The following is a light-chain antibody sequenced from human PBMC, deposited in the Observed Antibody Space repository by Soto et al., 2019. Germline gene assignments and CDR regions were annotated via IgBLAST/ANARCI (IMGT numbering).Light chain of an antibody. CDR1: NTDVVGYNY. V-gene: IGLV2-14*01. J-gene: IGLJ3*02. CDR2: EVR. Sequence: QSALTQPASVSGSPGQSITVSCTGTNTDVVGYNYVSWYQHRPGKAPRLMIYEVRNRLSGVSNRFSGSKSGNTASLTISGLQSEDEADYYCTSYTPTGALVFGSGTKLTVL. CDR3: TSYTPTGALV.